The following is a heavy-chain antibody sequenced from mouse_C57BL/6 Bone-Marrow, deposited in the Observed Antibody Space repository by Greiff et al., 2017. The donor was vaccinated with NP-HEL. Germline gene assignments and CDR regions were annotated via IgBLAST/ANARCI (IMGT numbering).Heavy chain of an antibody. CDR1: GFSLTSYG. V-gene: IGHV2-5*01. D-gene: IGHD1-1*01. Sequence: QVQLQQSGPGLVQPSQSLSITCTVSGFSLTSYGVHWVRQSPGKGLEWLGVIWRGGSTDYNAAFMSRLSITKDNSKSQVVFKMNSLQADDAAIYYCAKNYGSSYVRYYYARGYWGQGTSVTVAS. J-gene: IGHJ4*01. CDR2: IWRGGST. CDR3: AKNYGSSYVRYYYARGY.